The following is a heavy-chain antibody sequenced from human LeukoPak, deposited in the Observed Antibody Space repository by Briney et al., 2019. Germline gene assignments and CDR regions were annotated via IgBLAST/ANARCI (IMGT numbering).Heavy chain of an antibody. D-gene: IGHD3-22*01. J-gene: IGHJ4*02. V-gene: IGHV3-23*01. Sequence: GGSLRLSCAASGFTFSSYAMSWVRQAQGKGLEWVSAISGSGGSTYYADSVKGRFTISRDNSKNTLYLQMNSLRAEDTAVYYCAKTYYYDSSGYLYYFDYWGQGTLVTVSS. CDR3: AKTYYYDSSGYLYYFDY. CDR2: ISGSGGST. CDR1: GFTFSSYA.